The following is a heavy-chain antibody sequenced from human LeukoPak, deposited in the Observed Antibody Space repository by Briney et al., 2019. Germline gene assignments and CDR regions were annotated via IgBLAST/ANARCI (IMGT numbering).Heavy chain of an antibody. D-gene: IGHD6-13*01. CDR2: IYYSGST. CDR1: GGSVSSGSYY. Sequence: SETLSLTCTVSGGSVSSGSYYWSWIRQPPGKGLEWIGYIYYSGSTNYNPSLKSRVTISVDTSKNQFSLKLSSVTAADTAVYYCARWTAAAGPYYYFDYWGQGTLVTVSS. V-gene: IGHV4-61*01. CDR3: ARWTAAAGPYYYFDY. J-gene: IGHJ4*02.